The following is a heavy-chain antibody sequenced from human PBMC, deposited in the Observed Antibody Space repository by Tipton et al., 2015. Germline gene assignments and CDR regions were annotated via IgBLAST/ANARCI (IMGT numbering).Heavy chain of an antibody. V-gene: IGHV4-34*01. D-gene: IGHD5-18*01. J-gene: IGHJ4*02. CDR1: GGSFSGYY. CDR2: INHSGGT. Sequence: TLSLTCAFYGGSFSGYYWTWIRQTPGKGLDWIGEINHSGGTNYNPSLKSRVTISLGTSKNQFSLRLSPVTAADTAVYYCARGGGYSYGYSDYWGQGTLVTVSS. CDR3: ARGGGYSYGYSDY.